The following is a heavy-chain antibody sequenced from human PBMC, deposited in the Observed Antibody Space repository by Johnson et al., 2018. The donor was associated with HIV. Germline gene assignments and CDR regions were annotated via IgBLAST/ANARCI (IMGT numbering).Heavy chain of an antibody. CDR3: AKDRFHYYDSSGHPSFDI. CDR1: GISVSVNH. V-gene: IGHV3-66*01. CDR2: IDSGGTT. D-gene: IGHD3-22*01. J-gene: IGHJ3*02. Sequence: VQLVESGGGLVQPGGSLRLSCGVSGISVSVNHMSWVRQPPGKGLEWVSLIDSGGTTNYADSVKGRFTISRDISKNTLYLQMNSLRAEDTALYHCAKDRFHYYDSSGHPSFDIWGQGTMVTVSS.